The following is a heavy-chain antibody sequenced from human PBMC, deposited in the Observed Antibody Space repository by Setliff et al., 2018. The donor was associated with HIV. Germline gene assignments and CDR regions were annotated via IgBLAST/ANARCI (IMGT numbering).Heavy chain of an antibody. CDR3: ARGVGEYYNFWSGYPAWYFDL. J-gene: IGHJ2*01. CDR1: GGSISSGNFY. CDR2: IYTSGST. V-gene: IGHV4-61*09. D-gene: IGHD3-3*01. Sequence: ASETLSLTCTVSGGSISSGNFYWSWIRQPAGKGLEWIGHIYTSGSTNYNPSLKSRVTISVDKSKNHFSLKLSSVTAADTAVYYCARGVGEYYNFWSGYPAWYFDLWGRGTLVTVSS.